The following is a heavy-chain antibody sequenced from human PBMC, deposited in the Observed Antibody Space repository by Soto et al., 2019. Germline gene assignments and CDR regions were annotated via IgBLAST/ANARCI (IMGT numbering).Heavy chain of an antibody. Sequence: EVQLVESGGGLVQPGRSLRLSCAASGFTFDDYVMHWVRQAPGKGLEWVSGISWNSGSIGYADSVKGRFTISRDNAKNSLYLQMNSLRAEDTALYYCAKDKVAAAAYFDYWGQGTLVTVSS. J-gene: IGHJ4*02. D-gene: IGHD6-13*01. CDR3: AKDKVAAAAYFDY. V-gene: IGHV3-9*01. CDR1: GFTFDDYV. CDR2: ISWNSGSI.